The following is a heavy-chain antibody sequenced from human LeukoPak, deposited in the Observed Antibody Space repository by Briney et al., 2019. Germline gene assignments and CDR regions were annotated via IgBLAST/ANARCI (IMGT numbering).Heavy chain of an antibody. CDR2: INHSGST. CDR1: GGSFSGYY. CDR3: ARGHFWSGYYYFDY. V-gene: IGHV4-34*01. Sequence: PSETLSLTCAVYGGSFSGYYWSWIRQPPGKGLEWIGEINHSGSTNYNPSLKSRVTISVDTSKNQFSLKLSSVTAADTAVYYCARGHFWSGYYYFDYWGQGTLVTVSS. J-gene: IGHJ4*02. D-gene: IGHD3-3*01.